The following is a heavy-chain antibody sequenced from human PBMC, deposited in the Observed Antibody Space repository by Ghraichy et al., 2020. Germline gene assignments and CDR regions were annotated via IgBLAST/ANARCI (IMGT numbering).Heavy chain of an antibody. CDR3: AKGQWFRESTSNWFDP. CDR2: ISGSGGST. J-gene: IGHJ5*02. V-gene: IGHV3-23*01. CDR1: GFTFSSYA. D-gene: IGHD3-10*01. Sequence: GGSLRLSCAASGFTFSSYAMSWVRQAPGKGLEWVSAISGSGGSTYYADSVKGRFTISRDNSKNTLYLQMNSLRAEDTAVYYCAKGQWFRESTSNWFDPWGQGTLVTVSS.